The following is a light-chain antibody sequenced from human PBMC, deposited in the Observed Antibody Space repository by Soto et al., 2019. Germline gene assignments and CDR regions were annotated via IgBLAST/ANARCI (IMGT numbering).Light chain of an antibody. V-gene: IGKV1-39*01. CDR3: QQSYSTPYT. CDR2: ASS. Sequence: DIQMTQSPSSLSASVGDRVTITCRASQSISSYLNWYQQKPGKAPKFLIYASSSLQSGVPSRFSGSGSGTDFTLTISSLQPEDFATYYCQQSYSTPYTFGQGTKLEFK. J-gene: IGKJ2*01. CDR1: QSISSY.